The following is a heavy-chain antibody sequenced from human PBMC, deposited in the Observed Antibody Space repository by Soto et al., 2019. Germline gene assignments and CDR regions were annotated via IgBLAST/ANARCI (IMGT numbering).Heavy chain of an antibody. V-gene: IGHV1-69*01. CDR1: GGTFSKYA. Sequence: QGQLVQSGAEMQQPGASVRVSCKASGGTFSKYAFSWVRQAPGQGLEWLGGTIPMFGTPNYAQKFQGRVASSADESTATGYMELSSLRSEDTAVYFCARPLRDRNYYYGMAVWGQGTTVTVSS. CDR3: ARPLRDRNYYYGMAV. D-gene: IGHD3-22*01. J-gene: IGHJ6*02. CDR2: TIPMFGTP.